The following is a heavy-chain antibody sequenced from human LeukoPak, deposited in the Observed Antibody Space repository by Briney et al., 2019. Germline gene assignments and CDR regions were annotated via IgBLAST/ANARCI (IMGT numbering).Heavy chain of an antibody. CDR1: VVCIIMSSDY. J-gene: IGHJ6*03. V-gene: IGHV4-39*07. CDR2: ISYSLRT. D-gene: IGHD6-19*01. Sequence: SEALSLTGTVSVVCIIMSSDYRGSIRQPHFYGLVFGGTISYSLRTCYNPAHNSRDIMSVDTSNNQFSPKLSSLTAADTAVSYCATRMSGWYPYYYMDVWGKGTTVTVSS. CDR3: ATRMSGWYPYYYMDV.